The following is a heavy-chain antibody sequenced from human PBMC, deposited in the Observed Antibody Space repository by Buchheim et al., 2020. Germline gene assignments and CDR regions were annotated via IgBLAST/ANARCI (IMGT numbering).Heavy chain of an antibody. J-gene: IGHJ6*02. Sequence: QVQLQESGPGLVKPSQTLSLTCSVSGDSIESGDFYWNWIRQSPGKGLEWIGNVYYSGSTDYNPSLKRRITMSVAMSKHQFSLKLTSVIAADTAIYYCARRGLYSYGLDLWGQGTT. CDR1: GDSIESGDFY. D-gene: IGHD5-12*01. V-gene: IGHV4-30-4*01. CDR3: ARRGLYSYGLDL. CDR2: VYYSGST.